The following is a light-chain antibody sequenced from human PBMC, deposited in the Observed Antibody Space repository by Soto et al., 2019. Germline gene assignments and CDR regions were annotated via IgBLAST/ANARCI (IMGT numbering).Light chain of an antibody. CDR1: SSDVGGYNY. V-gene: IGLV2-8*01. Sequence: QSVLTQPPSAYGSPGQSVTISCTGTSSDVGGYNYVSWYRQHPGKAPQLIIYDVNKRPSGVPDRFSGSKSVNTASLTVSGLQAEDEADYFCNSYGGTNNYVVFGGGTKVTVL. CDR3: NSYGGTNNYVV. CDR2: DVN. J-gene: IGLJ2*01.